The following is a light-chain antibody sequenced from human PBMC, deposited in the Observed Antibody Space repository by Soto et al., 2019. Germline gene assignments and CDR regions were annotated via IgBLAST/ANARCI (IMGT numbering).Light chain of an antibody. CDR3: SLYTSENTYV. Sequence: QSALTQPPSVSGSPGQSVTISCTGTSTDFVSYNRVSWYQQPPGTAPKLIIYEASNRPSGVPDRFSGSKSGNTASLTISGLHAADEADYYCSLYTSENTYVFGTGTQLTVL. CDR1: STDFVSYNR. J-gene: IGLJ7*01. V-gene: IGLV2-18*01. CDR2: EAS.